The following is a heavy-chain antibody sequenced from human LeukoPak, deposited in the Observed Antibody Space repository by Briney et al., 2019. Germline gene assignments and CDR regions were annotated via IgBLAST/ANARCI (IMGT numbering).Heavy chain of an antibody. CDR2: IRYDGSNK. V-gene: IGHV3-30*02. J-gene: IGHJ4*02. Sequence: GGSLRLSCAASGFTFSSYGMHWVRQAPGKGLEWVAFIRYDGSNKYYADSVKGRCTISRVNSKNTLYLQMNSLRAEDTAVYYCAKDRGYSSYFDYWGQGTLVTVSS. CDR3: AKDRGYSSYFDY. CDR1: GFTFSSYG. D-gene: IGHD4-11*01.